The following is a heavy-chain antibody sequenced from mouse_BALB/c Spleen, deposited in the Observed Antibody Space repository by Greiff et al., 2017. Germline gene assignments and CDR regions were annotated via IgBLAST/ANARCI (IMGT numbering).Heavy chain of an antibody. CDR2: IYPYNGGT. D-gene: IGHD4-1*01. Sequence: DVKLQESGPELVKPGASVKISCKASGYTFTDYNMHWVKQSHGKSLEWIGYIYPYNGGTGYNQKFKSKATLTVDNSSSTAYMELRSLTSEDSAVYYCARLWDEGYYAMDYWGQGTSVTVSS. CDR1: GYTFTDYN. J-gene: IGHJ4*01. V-gene: IGHV1S29*02. CDR3: ARLWDEGYYAMDY.